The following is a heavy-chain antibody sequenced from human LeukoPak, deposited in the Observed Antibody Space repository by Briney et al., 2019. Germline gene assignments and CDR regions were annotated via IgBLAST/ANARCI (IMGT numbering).Heavy chain of an antibody. CDR3: ARLAYCGGDCYSTGAFDI. D-gene: IGHD2-21*02. J-gene: IGHJ3*02. CDR2: ISPGGGTT. Sequence: GGSLRLSCAVSGFAFGSEAMSWVRQSPARGLEWVASISPGGGTTYYADYVKGRFTISRDNAKNSLYLQMNSLRAEDTALYHCARLAYCGGDCYSTGAFDIWGQGTMVTVSS. V-gene: IGHV3-23*01. CDR1: GFAFGSEA.